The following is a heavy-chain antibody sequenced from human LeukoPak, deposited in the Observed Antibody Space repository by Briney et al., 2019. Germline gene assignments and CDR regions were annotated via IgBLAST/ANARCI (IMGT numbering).Heavy chain of an antibody. D-gene: IGHD2-15*01. CDR2: IYPGDSDT. CDR3: SGQDIVVVTTSTRAFDI. J-gene: IGHJ3*02. Sequence: GESLKISCKGSGYSFTSYWIAWVRQMPGKGLEWMGIIYPGDSDTRYSPSFQGQVTISADKSISTAYLQWSSLKASDTAMYYCSGQDIVVVTTSTRAFDIWGQGTLVTVSS. CDR1: GYSFTSYW. V-gene: IGHV5-51*01.